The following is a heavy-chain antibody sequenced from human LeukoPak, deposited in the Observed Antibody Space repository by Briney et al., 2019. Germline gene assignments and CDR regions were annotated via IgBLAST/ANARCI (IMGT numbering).Heavy chain of an antibody. CDR1: GFTFSSYG. CDR2: IKSKTDGGTT. CDR3: TTGRETRGDYVWGSYRPRSEDAFDI. D-gene: IGHD3-16*02. Sequence: MSGGSLRLSCAASGFTFSSYGMHWVRQAPGRGLEWVGRIKSKTDGGTTAYAAPVKGRFTISRDDSKNTLYLQMNSLKTEDTAVYYCTTGRETRGDYVWGSYRPRSEDAFDIWGQGTMVTVSS. V-gene: IGHV3-15*01. J-gene: IGHJ3*02.